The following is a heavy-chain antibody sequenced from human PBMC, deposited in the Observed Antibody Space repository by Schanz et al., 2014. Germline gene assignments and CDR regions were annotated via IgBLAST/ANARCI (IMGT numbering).Heavy chain of an antibody. CDR1: FSPFPDYY. J-gene: IGHJ4*02. V-gene: IGHV1-46*01. Sequence: LVPSFPEVNSPRASVPLSFPSSFSPFPDYYMQWVRQAPGQGLEWLGTIFLNDGGTHSAEKFQGRIIMTRDTSTSTVYLDLSSLRSEDTAVYYCARERPRKGDFDYWGQGTLVTVSS. D-gene: IGHD1-26*01. CDR3: ARERPRKGDFDY. CDR2: IFLNDGGT.